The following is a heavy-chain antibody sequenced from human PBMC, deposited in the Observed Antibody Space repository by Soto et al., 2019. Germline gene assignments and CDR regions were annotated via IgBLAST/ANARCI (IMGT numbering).Heavy chain of an antibody. CDR2: MSGSGDYI. CDR1: GFTFSSFA. CDR3: AKDAGLGKLDP. Sequence: GGSLRLSCAASGFTFSSFAMHWVRQAPGKGPEWVSFMSGSGDYISYVDSVRGRFTISRDNSKNTVYLQMNSLRAEDTAVYYCAKDAGLGKLDPWDQGTLVTVSS. V-gene: IGHV3-23*01. J-gene: IGHJ5*02. D-gene: IGHD6-19*01.